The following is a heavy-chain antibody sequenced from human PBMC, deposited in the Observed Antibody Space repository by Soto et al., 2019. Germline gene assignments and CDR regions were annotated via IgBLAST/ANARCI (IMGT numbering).Heavy chain of an antibody. CDR1: GGSLLSGDDY. J-gene: IGHJ6*02. CDR3: AREVGRANWSSAGGMDV. D-gene: IGHD1-20*01. V-gene: IGHV4-30-4*01. Sequence: SETLSIPFVVSGGSLLSGDDYWGWIRQPPGKGLEWIGYIYHSGSTYYNPPLKRRVTITVDTSKNQSALKLSSGTAADTAGYYCAREVGRANWSSAGGMDVWGQGTTVTVSS. CDR2: IYHSGST.